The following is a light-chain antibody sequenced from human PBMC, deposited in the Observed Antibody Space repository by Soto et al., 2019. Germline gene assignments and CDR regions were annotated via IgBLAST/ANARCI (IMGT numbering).Light chain of an antibody. CDR1: ESISANY. J-gene: IGKJ1*01. V-gene: IGKV3-20*01. Sequence: TVLTQSPGTLSLSPGERATLSCRASESISANYLAWYQQKPGQAPRLLIYGASSRATGVPDRFSGSGSGTDFTLTISRLEPEDFAVYYCQQSGTSRAFGQGTK. CDR3: QQSGTSRA. CDR2: GAS.